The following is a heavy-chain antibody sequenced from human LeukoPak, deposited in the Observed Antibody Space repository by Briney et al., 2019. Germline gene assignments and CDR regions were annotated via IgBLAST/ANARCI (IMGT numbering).Heavy chain of an antibody. CDR1: GFTVSSNY. Sequence: PGGSLRLSCAASGFTVSSNYMSWVRQAPGKGLEWVSVIYSGGSTYYADSVKGRFTISRDNSKNTLYLQMNSLRAEDTAVYYRARDTASNTESDFWSGYYPRGYYMDVWGKGTTVTVSS. J-gene: IGHJ6*03. D-gene: IGHD3-3*01. CDR3: ARDTASNTESDFWSGYYPRGYYMDV. CDR2: IYSGGST. V-gene: IGHV3-66*02.